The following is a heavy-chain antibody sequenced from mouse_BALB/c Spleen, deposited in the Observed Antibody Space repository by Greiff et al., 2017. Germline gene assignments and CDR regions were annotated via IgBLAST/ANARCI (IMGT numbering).Heavy chain of an antibody. CDR2: IWSGGST. D-gene: IGHD1-1*01. J-gene: IGHJ3*01. CDR1: GFSLTSYG. CDR3: ASLYYYGFAY. Sequence: QVHVKQSGPGLVQPSQSLSITCTVSGFSLTSYGVHWVRQSPGKGLEWLGAIWSGGSTDYNAAFISRLSISKDNSKSQVFFKMNSLQANDTAIYYCASLYYYGFAYWGQGTLVTVSA. V-gene: IGHV2-2*02.